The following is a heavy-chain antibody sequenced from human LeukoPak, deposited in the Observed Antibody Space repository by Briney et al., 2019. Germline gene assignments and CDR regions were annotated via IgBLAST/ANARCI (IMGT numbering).Heavy chain of an antibody. CDR2: INTNTGNP. CDR3: ARGISTYYYDSSGSTQFDY. D-gene: IGHD3-22*01. CDR1: GYTFTIYA. Sequence: ASVKVSCKASGYTFTIYAMNWVRQAPGQGLEWMGWINTNTGNPTYAQGFTGRFVFSLDTSVSTAYLQISSLKAEDTAVYYCARGISTYYYDSSGSTQFDYWGQGTLVTVSS. V-gene: IGHV7-4-1*02. J-gene: IGHJ4*02.